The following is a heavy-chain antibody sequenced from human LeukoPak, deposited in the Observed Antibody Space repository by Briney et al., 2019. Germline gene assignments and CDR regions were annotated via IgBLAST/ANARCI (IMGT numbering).Heavy chain of an antibody. CDR1: GGSFSGYY. J-gene: IGHJ4*02. D-gene: IGHD6-13*01. CDR3: ARRLVAAAGKFIDY. V-gene: IGHV4-34*01. CDR2: INHSGST. Sequence: PSETLSLTCPVYGGSFSGYYWSWIRQPPGKGLEWIGEINHSGSTNYNPSLKSRVTISVDTSKNQFSLKLSSVTAADTAVYYCARRLVAAAGKFIDYWGQGTLVTVSS.